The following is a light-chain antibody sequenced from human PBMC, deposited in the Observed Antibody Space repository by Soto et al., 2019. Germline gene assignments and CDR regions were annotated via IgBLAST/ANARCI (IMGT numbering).Light chain of an antibody. Sequence: EIVMTQSPATLSVSTGERATLSCRASQSVSNNLAWFQQKPGQAPRLLISGSSTRATGIPARFSGRGSGTEFTLTISSLQSEDFAVYYCHQYNSWPLTFGGGTKVDIK. CDR1: QSVSNN. V-gene: IGKV3-15*01. J-gene: IGKJ4*01. CDR3: HQYNSWPLT. CDR2: GSS.